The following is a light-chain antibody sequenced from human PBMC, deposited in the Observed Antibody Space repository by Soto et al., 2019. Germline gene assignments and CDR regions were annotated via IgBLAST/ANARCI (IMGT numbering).Light chain of an antibody. CDR1: QSISSW. CDR2: DAS. J-gene: IGKJ1*01. Sequence: DIQMTQSPSTLSASVGDRVTITCRASQSISSWLAWYQQKPGKAPKLLIYDASSLESGVPSRFSGSGSGTEFTLTISSLQPDDFATYYCQQYNNYKIWTFGQGTKVEIK. V-gene: IGKV1-5*01. CDR3: QQYNNYKIWT.